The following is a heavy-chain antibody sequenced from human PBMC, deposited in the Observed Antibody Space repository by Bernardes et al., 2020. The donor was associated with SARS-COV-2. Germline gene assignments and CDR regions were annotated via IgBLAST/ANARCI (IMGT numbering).Heavy chain of an antibody. CDR3: TRDTYFYDNTGYHFYYGMNV. J-gene: IGHJ6*02. D-gene: IGHD3-22*01. Sequence: GGSLRLSCAVSGLTFRNAWLSWVRQAPGKGLEWVGRMKSKSDGGTTDYAAPVTGRFTISRDDSKNTLYLQMNSLKIEDSGIYYCTRDTYFYDNTGYHFYYGMNVWGQGTTVTVSS. V-gene: IGHV3-15*01. CDR1: GLTFRNAW. CDR2: MKSKSDGGTT.